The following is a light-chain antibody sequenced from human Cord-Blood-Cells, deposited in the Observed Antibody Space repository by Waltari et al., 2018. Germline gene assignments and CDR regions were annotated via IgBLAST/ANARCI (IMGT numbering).Light chain of an antibody. CDR1: SSNIGRHY. Sequence: QSVLTQPPSASGTPGQRVTLSCSGSSSNIGRHYVSWYQQLPGTAPKLLIYRNNQRPSGVPDRFSGSKSGTSASLAISGLRSEDEADYYCAAWDDSLSGYVLGTGTKVTVL. J-gene: IGLJ1*01. CDR2: RNN. V-gene: IGLV1-47*01. CDR3: AAWDDSLSGYV.